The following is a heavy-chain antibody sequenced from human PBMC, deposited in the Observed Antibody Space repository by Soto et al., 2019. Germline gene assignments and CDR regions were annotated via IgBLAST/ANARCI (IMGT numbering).Heavy chain of an antibody. CDR2: IYSSGET. V-gene: IGHV4-4*07. CDR3: ARASQCKSYFDCFAWLDY. Sequence: SETLSLTCTVSSDSISSLYWTWIRQPAGKGLEWIGRIYSSGETNYNPSLTGRVIMSLDTSKNQFSLNLTSVTAADTAVYYCARASQCKSYFDCFAWLDYWGQGTLVTVSS. CDR1: SDSISSLY. D-gene: IGHD3-9*01. J-gene: IGHJ4*02.